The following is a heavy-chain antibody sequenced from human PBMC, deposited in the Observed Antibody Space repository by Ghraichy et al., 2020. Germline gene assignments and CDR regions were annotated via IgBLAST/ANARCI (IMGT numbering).Heavy chain of an antibody. CDR1: GFTFSSYS. D-gene: IGHD5-18*01. J-gene: IGHJ4*02. CDR3: AGRGYGGMGVDY. Sequence: GESLNISCAASGFTFSSYSMNSVRQAPGKGLEWVSSISSSSSYIYYADSVKGRFTISRDNAKNSLYLQMNSLRAEDTAVYYCAGRGYGGMGVDYWGQGTLVTVSS. V-gene: IGHV3-21*01. CDR2: ISSSSSYI.